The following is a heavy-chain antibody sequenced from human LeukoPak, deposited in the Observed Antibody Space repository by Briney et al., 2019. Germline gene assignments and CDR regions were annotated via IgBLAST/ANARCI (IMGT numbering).Heavy chain of an antibody. D-gene: IGHD6-13*01. J-gene: IGHJ4*02. V-gene: IGHV4-31*03. CDR3: ARLSESPSSSWYIDY. Sequence: KPSETLSLTCTVSGGSISSGGYYWSWIRQHPGKGLEWIGYIYYSGSTYYNPSLKSRVTISVDTSKNQFSLKLSSVTAADTAVYYCARLSESPSSSWYIDYWGQGTLVTVSS. CDR1: GGSISSGGYY. CDR2: IYYSGST.